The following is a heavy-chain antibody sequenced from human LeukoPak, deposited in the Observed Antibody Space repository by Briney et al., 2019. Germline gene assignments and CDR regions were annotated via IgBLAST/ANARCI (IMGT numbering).Heavy chain of an antibody. CDR1: GFTFEDYA. V-gene: IGHV3-9*01. CDR2: ISWNSGSI. J-gene: IGHJ4*02. D-gene: IGHD3-10*01. Sequence: GRSLRLSCAASGFTFEDYAMHCVRQGPGEGLEWVLGISWNSGSIAYADSVKGRFTISRDNAKNSLYLQMDSLRAEDTALYYCAKGLYMVRGIDYWGQGTMVTVSS. CDR3: AKGLYMVRGIDY.